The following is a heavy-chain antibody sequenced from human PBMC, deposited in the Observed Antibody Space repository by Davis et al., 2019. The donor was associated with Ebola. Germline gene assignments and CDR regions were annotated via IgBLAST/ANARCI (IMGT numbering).Heavy chain of an antibody. D-gene: IGHD1-1*01. CDR1: GFSFGAYA. CDR3: ARDLGLEWSH. V-gene: IGHV3-53*01. CDR2: IYSGGDS. Sequence: PGGSLRLSCSGSGFSFGAYAMSWFRQAPGKGLEWLAVIYSGGDSYYADSVQGRFTISRDTSQNTLYLQMSSLRVDDTAVYYCARDLGLEWSHWGQGTLVTVSS. J-gene: IGHJ4*02.